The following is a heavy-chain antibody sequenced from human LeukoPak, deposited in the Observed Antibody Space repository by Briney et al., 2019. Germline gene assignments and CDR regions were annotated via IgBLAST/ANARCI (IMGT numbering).Heavy chain of an antibody. Sequence: GASVKVSCKASGYTFTTYGISWVRQAPGQGLAWMGWINTYNGNANSAQKFQDRVTMTRDTSTSTAYMDLRRLRSDDTAVYYCARDCNSGNCYSDSWGQGTLVTVSS. V-gene: IGHV1-18*01. CDR3: ARDCNSGNCYSDS. D-gene: IGHD2/OR15-2a*01. CDR2: INTYNGNA. CDR1: GYTFTTYG. J-gene: IGHJ4*02.